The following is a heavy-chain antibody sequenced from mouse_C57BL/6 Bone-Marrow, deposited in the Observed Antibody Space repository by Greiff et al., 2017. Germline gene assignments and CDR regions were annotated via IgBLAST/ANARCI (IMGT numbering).Heavy chain of an antibody. CDR1: GYNFTSYW. Sequence: VQLQQPGAELVKPGASVKLSCKASGYNFTSYWMHWVKQRPGQGLEWIGMIHPNRGSTNYNEKFKSKATLTVDKSSSTSYMQLSCLTSEDSAVYYCASCDYMYAYWGRGTLVTVSA. D-gene: IGHD2-14*01. CDR2: IHPNRGST. J-gene: IGHJ3*01. V-gene: IGHV1-64*01. CDR3: ASCDYMYAY.